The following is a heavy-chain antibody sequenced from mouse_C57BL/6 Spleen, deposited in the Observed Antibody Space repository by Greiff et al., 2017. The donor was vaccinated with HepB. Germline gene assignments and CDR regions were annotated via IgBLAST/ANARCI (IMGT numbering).Heavy chain of an antibody. CDR3: ASDGDYDKDYAMDY. CDR2: IDPEDGET. D-gene: IGHD2-4*01. Sequence: EVQLQQSGAELVKPGASVKLSCTASGFNIKDYYMHWVKQRTEQGLEWIGRIDPEDGETKNAPKFQGKATRTADTSSNTAYLQLSSMKSEDTAVYYCASDGDYDKDYAMDYWGQRTSVTVSS. J-gene: IGHJ4*01. CDR1: GFNIKDYY. V-gene: IGHV14-2*01.